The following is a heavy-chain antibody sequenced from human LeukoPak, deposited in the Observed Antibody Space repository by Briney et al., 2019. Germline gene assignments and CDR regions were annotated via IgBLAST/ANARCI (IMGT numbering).Heavy chain of an antibody. CDR3: AKQWVDC. V-gene: IGHV3-23*01. CDR1: GFTFSSYA. Sequence: GGSLRLSCATSGFTFSSYAISWVRQAPGKGLEWVSAISGSGGSTYYADSVKGRFTISRDNSQNTLYLQMNSLRVEDTALYYCAKQWVDCWGQGTLVTVSS. J-gene: IGHJ4*02. CDR2: ISGSGGST. D-gene: IGHD1-26*01.